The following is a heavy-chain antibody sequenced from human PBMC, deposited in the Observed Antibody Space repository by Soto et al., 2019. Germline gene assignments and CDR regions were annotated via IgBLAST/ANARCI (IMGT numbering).Heavy chain of an antibody. CDR2: ITGSGGST. Sequence: PGGSLRLSCAASGFTSGTYAMSWVRQAPGKGLEWVSSITGSGGSTDYADSVKGRSTVSRDTSRNTVYLQMARLSVDDTAIYYCAREYRTSSQFDYWGQGTLVTVSS. CDR1: GFTSGTYA. V-gene: IGHV3-23*01. CDR3: AREYRTSSQFDY. D-gene: IGHD6-6*01. J-gene: IGHJ4*02.